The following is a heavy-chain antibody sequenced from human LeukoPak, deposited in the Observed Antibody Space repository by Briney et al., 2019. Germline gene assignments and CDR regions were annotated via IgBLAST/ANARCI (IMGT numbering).Heavy chain of an antibody. V-gene: IGHV1-69*05. CDR3: ARDGAAYNWNYVNDAFDI. D-gene: IGHD1-7*01. CDR2: TIPIFGTA. Sequence: SVKVSCKASGGTFSSYAISWVRQAPGQGLEWMGGTIPIFGTANYAQKFQGRVTITTDESTSTAYMELSSLRSEDTAVYYCARDGAAYNWNYVNDAFDIWGKGTMVTVSS. CDR1: GGTFSSYA. J-gene: IGHJ3*02.